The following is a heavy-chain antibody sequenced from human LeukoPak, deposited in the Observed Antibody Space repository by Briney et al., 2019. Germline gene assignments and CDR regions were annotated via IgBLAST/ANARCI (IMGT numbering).Heavy chain of an antibody. Sequence: GGSLRLSCAASGFTFSSYSMNWVRQAPGKGLEWVSYISSSSSTIYYADSVKGRFTISRDNAKNSLYLQMNSLRDEDTAVYYCARDTYRSHSEYFQHWGQGTLVTVSS. CDR1: GFTFSSYS. J-gene: IGHJ1*01. CDR2: ISSSSSTI. CDR3: ARDTYRSHSEYFQH. D-gene: IGHD2-15*01. V-gene: IGHV3-48*02.